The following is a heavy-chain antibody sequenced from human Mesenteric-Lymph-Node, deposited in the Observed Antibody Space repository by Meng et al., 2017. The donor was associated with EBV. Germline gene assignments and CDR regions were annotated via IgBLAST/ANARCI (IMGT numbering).Heavy chain of an antibody. J-gene: IGHJ4*02. CDR2: VLYDGSSK. Sequence: QVQLVEXXXXXVQPGGXXXLSCXASGFTFNSHNMHWVRQAPGKGLEWVAVVLYDGSSKYYTDSVKGRFTISRDNSRNTLYLQMNTLTPDDTAVYYCARADYGDFSGYFHSWGQGVLVTVSS. CDR1: GFTFNSHN. D-gene: IGHD4-17*01. V-gene: IGHV3-30*03. CDR3: ARADYGDFSGYFHS.